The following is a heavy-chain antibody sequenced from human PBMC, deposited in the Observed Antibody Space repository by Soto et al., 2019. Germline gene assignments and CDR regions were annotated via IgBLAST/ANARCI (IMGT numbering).Heavy chain of an antibody. J-gene: IGHJ4*02. CDR1: GGTFSSYA. CDR2: IIPIFGTA. CDR3: ARGNGRVSYDSPLAFDY. Sequence: SVKVSCKASGGTFSSYAISWVRQAPGQGLEWMGGIIPIFGTANYAQKFQGRVTITADESTSTAYMELSSLRSEDTAVYYCARGNGRVSYDSPLAFDYWGQGTLVTVSS. D-gene: IGHD3-22*01. V-gene: IGHV1-69*13.